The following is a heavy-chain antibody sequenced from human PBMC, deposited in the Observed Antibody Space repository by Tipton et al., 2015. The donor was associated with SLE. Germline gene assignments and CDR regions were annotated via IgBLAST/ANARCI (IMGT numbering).Heavy chain of an antibody. CDR2: ISWSGSST. J-gene: IGHJ4*02. Sequence: SLRLSCAASGFTFDAYTMHWVRQPPGKGLEWVSLISWSGSSTYYADSVKGRFNISRDNSRNSLYLQMNSLRTEDTALYYCAGAKPNWNFYFDAWGQGTLVTVSS. CDR3: AGAKPNWNFYFDA. V-gene: IGHV3-43*01. CDR1: GFTFDAYT. D-gene: IGHD1-7*01.